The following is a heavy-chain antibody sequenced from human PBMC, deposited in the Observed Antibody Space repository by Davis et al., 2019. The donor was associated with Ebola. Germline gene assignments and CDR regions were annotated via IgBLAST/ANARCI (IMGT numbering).Heavy chain of an antibody. CDR2: IIPIFGTA. CDR3: ARVRAFSAPPYGGDAFDI. Sequence: SVKVSCKASGGTFSSYAISWVRQAPGQGLEWMGGIIPIFGTANYAQKFQGRVTITADESTSTAYMELSSLRSEDTAVYYCARVRAFSAPPYGGDAFDIWGQGTMVTVSS. D-gene: IGHD3-3*02. CDR1: GGTFSSYA. J-gene: IGHJ3*02. V-gene: IGHV1-69*13.